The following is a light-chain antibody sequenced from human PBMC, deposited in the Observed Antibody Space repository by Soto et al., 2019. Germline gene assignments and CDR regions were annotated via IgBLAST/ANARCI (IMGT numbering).Light chain of an antibody. CDR2: CAS. J-gene: IGKJ1*01. CDR1: QSVSSN. V-gene: IGKV3-15*01. Sequence: EIVMTQSPATLSVSPGERATLSCRASQSVSSNLAWYQQTPRQAPRLLIPCASTRATGIPARFSGSGSGTEFTLTISSLQSEDFAVYYCQQDNNWPPSTFGQGTKVDIK. CDR3: QQDNNWPPST.